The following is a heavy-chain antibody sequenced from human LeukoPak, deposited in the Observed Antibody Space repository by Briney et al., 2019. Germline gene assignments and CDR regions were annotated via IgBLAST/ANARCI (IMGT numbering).Heavy chain of an antibody. V-gene: IGHV3-11*05. D-gene: IGHD1-1*01. CDR2: INHLGSQT. CDR1: GFTFKDFY. Sequence: GGSLRLSCAVSGFTFKDFYMSWVRQAPGKGLEWVSYINHLGSQTDYADSVKGRFTISRDNAKNSLSLQMNNLSVDDTAVYYCVRARFTTFVYYWGQGTLVTVSS. J-gene: IGHJ4*02. CDR3: VRARFTTFVYY.